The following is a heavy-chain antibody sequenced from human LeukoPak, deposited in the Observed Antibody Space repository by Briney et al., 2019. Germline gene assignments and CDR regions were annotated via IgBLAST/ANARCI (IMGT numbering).Heavy chain of an antibody. Sequence: SETLSLTCAVYGGSFSGYYWSWIRQPPGKGLGWSGEINHSGSTNYNPSLKSRVTISVDTSKNQFPLKLSSVTAADTAVYYCARGRPESSGWYRPYYYVDVWGKGTTVTVSS. J-gene: IGHJ6*03. CDR3: ARGRPESSGWYRPYYYVDV. CDR2: INHSGST. CDR1: GGSFSGYY. D-gene: IGHD6-19*01. V-gene: IGHV4-34*01.